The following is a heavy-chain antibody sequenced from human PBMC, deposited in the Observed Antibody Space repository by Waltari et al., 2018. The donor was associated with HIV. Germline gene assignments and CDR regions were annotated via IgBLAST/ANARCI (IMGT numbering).Heavy chain of an antibody. V-gene: IGHV2-5*01. Sequence: QITLKESGPTLVKPTQTLTLTCTFSGFSLSTRGVGVGWIRQPPGKALEGLALLYWNAEERYSPSLKSRLTITKHTSKNQVLLTMTDMDPVDTATYYCAHRLGSRTWYGNFDYWGQGILVSVSS. CDR3: AHRLGSRTWYGNFDY. D-gene: IGHD6-13*01. CDR2: LYWNAEE. CDR1: GFSLSTRGVG. J-gene: IGHJ4*02.